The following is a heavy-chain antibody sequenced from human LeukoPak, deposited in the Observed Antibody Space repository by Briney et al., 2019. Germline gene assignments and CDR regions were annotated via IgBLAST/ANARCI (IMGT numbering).Heavy chain of an antibody. J-gene: IGHJ4*02. V-gene: IGHV4-4*02. D-gene: IGHD4-23*01. CDR3: ARVSVTTVVLFDY. CDR2: IYHSGST. CDR1: GGSISSSNW. Sequence: SETLSLTCAVSGGSISSSNWWSWVRQPPGKGLEWIGEIYHSGSTNYNPSLKSRVTISVDTSKNQFSLKLSSVTAADTAVYYCARVSVTTVVLFDYWGQGTLVTVSS.